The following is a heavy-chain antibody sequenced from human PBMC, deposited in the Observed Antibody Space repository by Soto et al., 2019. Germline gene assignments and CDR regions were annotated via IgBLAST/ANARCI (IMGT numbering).Heavy chain of an antibody. V-gene: IGHV1-8*01. CDR3: ARDRARLTPNWFDP. CDR1: VYTLTSYD. CDR2: MNPNSGNT. Sequence: ASVKVSCKASVYTLTSYDINWVRQATGQGREGMGLMNPNSGNTGYAQKFQGRVTMTRNTSISTAYMELSSLRPADTAVYSCARDRARLTPNWFDPWGQGTLVTVSS. J-gene: IGHJ5*02.